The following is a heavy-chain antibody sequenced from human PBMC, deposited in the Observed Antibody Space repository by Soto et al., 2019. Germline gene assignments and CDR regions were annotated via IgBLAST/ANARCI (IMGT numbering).Heavy chain of an antibody. J-gene: IGHJ5*02. CDR3: ARDSPPIAS. CDR1: GYTFTTYA. CDR2: ISAYNGNT. V-gene: IGHV1-18*01. Sequence: GPSGKGSCKASGYTFTTYAMSWVRQAPGQGLEWMGWISAYNGNTNYAQKLQGRVTMTTDTSTSTAYMELRSLRSDDTAVYYCARDSPPIASWGQGTLVTVSS. D-gene: IGHD3-3*02.